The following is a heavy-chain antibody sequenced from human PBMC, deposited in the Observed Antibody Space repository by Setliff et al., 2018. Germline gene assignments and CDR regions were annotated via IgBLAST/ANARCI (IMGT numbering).Heavy chain of an antibody. CDR2: IKSSGSSI. CDR1: GFTFSNYD. Sequence: GGSLRLSCAASGFTFSNYDMNWVRQAPGKGLEWVSYIKSSGSSIYYADSVKGRFTISRDNAKNSLYLQMDSLRAEVTAVYYCVRTLFLQYYGGRSGGYFDYWGQGSLVTVSS. V-gene: IGHV3-48*03. D-gene: IGHD4-17*01. J-gene: IGHJ4*02. CDR3: VRTLFLQYYGGRSGGYFDY.